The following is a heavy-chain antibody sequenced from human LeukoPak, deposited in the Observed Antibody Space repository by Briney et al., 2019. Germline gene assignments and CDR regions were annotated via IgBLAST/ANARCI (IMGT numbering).Heavy chain of an antibody. D-gene: IGHD3-3*01. Sequence: GGSLRFSCAASGFTLPGHTMTWLRQAPGKGLEWVSIIGGRDDRTYYADSVRGRFTISRDSPNNILLLQMNSLRAEDTAVYYCVKDPNPLYDFWSGFKWGQGTLVTVSS. CDR1: GFTLPGHT. J-gene: IGHJ4*02. CDR3: VKDPNPLYDFWSGFK. V-gene: IGHV3-23*01. CDR2: IGGRDDRT.